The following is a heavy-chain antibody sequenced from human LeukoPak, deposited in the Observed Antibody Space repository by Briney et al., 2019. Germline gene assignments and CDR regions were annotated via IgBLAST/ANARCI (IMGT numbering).Heavy chain of an antibody. Sequence: GGSLRLSCAASGFTFSSFAMSWVRQAPGKGLEWVSVISGSGGSTYYADSVKGRFTISRDNSKNTLYLQMNSLRAEDTAVYYCAKERAAGYYFDYWGQGTLVTVSS. CDR2: ISGSGGST. D-gene: IGHD6-13*01. V-gene: IGHV3-23*01. CDR3: AKERAAGYYFDY. CDR1: GFTFSSFA. J-gene: IGHJ4*02.